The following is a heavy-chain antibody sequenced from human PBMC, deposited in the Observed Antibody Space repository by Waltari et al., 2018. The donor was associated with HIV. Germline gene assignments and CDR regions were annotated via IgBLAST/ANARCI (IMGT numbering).Heavy chain of an antibody. CDR3: VKDMGRGGARGFWYFDL. Sequence: EVQLVESGGGLVQAGRPLRLSCAASGFTFDDYAMHWVRQTPGKLLDLVSGITWNSGHIDYADSVKGRFTISRDNSKNSLYLQMSNLRPDDTAFYYCVKDMGRGGARGFWYFDLWGRGTLVTVSS. CDR2: ITWNSGHI. V-gene: IGHV3-9*01. D-gene: IGHD1-26*01. CDR1: GFTFDDYA. J-gene: IGHJ2*01.